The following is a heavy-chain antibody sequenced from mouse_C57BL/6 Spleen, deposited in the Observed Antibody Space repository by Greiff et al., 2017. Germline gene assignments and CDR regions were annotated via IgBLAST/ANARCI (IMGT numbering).Heavy chain of an antibody. CDR3: ARYLSSYYGNYYDMDN. Sequence: QVQLQQSGAELARPGASVKLSCKASGYTFTSYGISWVKQRTGQGLEWIGEIYPRSGNTYYNEKFKGKATLTADKSSSTAYMELRSLTSEDSAVYFCARYLSSYYGNYYDMDNWGKGATVSV. J-gene: IGHJ4*01. CDR1: GYTFTSYG. V-gene: IGHV1-81*01. D-gene: IGHD2-1*01. CDR2: IYPRSGNT.